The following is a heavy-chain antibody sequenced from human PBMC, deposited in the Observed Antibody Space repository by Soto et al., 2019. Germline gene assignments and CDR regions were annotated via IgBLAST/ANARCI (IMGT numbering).Heavy chain of an antibody. CDR2: IIPIFGTA. D-gene: IGHD3-16*01. J-gene: IGHJ5*02. CDR1: GGTFSSYA. CDR3: ARCMITFGGVISLLNWFDP. V-gene: IGHV1-69*01. Sequence: QVQLVQSGAEVKKPGSSVKVSCKASGGTFSSYAISWVRQAPGQGLEWMGGIIPIFGTANYAQKFQGRVMITADESTSTAYMELSSLRSEDTAVYYCARCMITFGGVISLLNWFDPWGQGTLVTVSS.